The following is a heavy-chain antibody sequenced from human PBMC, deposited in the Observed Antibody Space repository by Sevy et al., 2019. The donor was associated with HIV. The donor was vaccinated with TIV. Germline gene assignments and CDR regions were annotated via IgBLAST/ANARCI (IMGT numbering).Heavy chain of an antibody. CDR2: IKSKTDGGTT. D-gene: IGHD4-17*01. V-gene: IGHV3-15*01. CDR3: TTDTYGDEGYYYYGMDV. CDR1: GFTFSNAW. J-gene: IGHJ6*02. Sequence: GGCLRLSCAASGFTFSNAWMSWVRQAPGKGLEWVGRIKSKTDGGTTDYAAPVKGRFTISRDDSKNTLYLQMNSLKTEDTAVYYCTTDTYGDEGYYYYGMDVWGQGTTVTVSS.